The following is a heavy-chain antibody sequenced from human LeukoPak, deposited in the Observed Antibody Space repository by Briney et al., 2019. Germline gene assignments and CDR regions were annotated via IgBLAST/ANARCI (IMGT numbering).Heavy chain of an antibody. D-gene: IGHD2-2*02. CDR3: ARTDCTSATCYIGH. V-gene: IGHV3-7*05. CDR2: IKQDGSGK. J-gene: IGHJ5*02. CDR1: GFTLSSYW. Sequence: GGSLRLSCAASGFTLSSYWMSWVRQAPGKGLEWVANIKQDGSGKYYLDSVKGRFTISRDNAKNSLFLQMNSLRTEDTAFYFCARTDCTSATCYIGHWGQGTLVTVSS.